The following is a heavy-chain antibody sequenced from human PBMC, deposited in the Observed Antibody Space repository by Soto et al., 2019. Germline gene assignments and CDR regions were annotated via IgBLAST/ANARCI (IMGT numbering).Heavy chain of an antibody. Sequence: QVQLQESGPGLVTPSQTLSLTCTVSGDSISSGHYFWSWIRQLPGKGLEWIGNIFYNGSTYYIPSLKSRITISLDTSKSQFSLKLSSVTAADTAVYICARDRYFDHWGRGPLVTVSS. CDR3: ARDRYFDH. V-gene: IGHV4-31*03. J-gene: IGHJ2*01. CDR2: IFYNGST. CDR1: GDSISSGHYF.